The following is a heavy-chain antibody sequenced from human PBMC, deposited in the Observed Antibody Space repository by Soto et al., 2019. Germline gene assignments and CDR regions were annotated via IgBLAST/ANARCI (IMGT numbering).Heavy chain of an antibody. V-gene: IGHV4-30-4*01. CDR1: GGSISSCDYY. J-gene: IGHJ6*02. D-gene: IGHD3-10*01. CDR3: ARAPRGVRDYYYGMDV. CDR2: IYYSGST. Sequence: SETLSLTCTVSGGSISSCDYYWSWIRQPPVKGLEWIGYIYYSGSTYYNPSLKSRVTISVDTSKNQFSLKLSSVTAADTAVYYCARAPRGVRDYYYGMDVWGQGTTVT.